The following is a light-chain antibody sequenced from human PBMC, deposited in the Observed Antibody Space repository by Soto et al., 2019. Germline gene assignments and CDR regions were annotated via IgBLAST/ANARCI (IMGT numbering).Light chain of an antibody. J-gene: IGLJ1*01. V-gene: IGLV1-44*01. CDR3: AAWDDSLNAL. Sequence: QSVLTQPPSASGTPWQRITISYSGSSSNIGDNPVNWYQQLPGAAPKLLIYINDQRPSGVPDRFSGSKSGTSASLAISGLQPEDEADYYCAAWDDSLNALFGTGTKVTVL. CDR2: IND. CDR1: SSNIGDNP.